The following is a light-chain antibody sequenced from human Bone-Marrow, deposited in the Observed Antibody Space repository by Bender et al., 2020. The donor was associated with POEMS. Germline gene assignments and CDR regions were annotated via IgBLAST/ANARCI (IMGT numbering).Light chain of an antibody. CDR2: EVT. CDR1: SSDVGGYNY. CDR3: CSYAGSYSVI. V-gene: IGLV2-8*01. Sequence: QSALTQPPSASGSPGQSVTISCTGTSSDVGGYNYVSWYQHHPGKAPKLMIYEVTARPSGVPDRFSGSKSGKTASLTISGLQADDEADYYCCSYAGSYSVIFGGGTKLTVL. J-gene: IGLJ2*01.